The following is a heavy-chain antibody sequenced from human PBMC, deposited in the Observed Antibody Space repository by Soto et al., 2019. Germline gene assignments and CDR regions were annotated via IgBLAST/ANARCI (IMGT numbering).Heavy chain of an antibody. Sequence: GGSLRFSCAASGFTFSSYSMNWVRQAPGKGLEWVSYISSSSSTIYYADSVKGRFTISRDNAKNSLYLQMNSLRAEDTAVYYCARDPWRVVVIATYFDYWGQGTLVTVSS. V-gene: IGHV3-48*01. CDR3: ARDPWRVVVIATYFDY. CDR2: ISSSSSTI. J-gene: IGHJ4*02. D-gene: IGHD2-21*01. CDR1: GFTFSSYS.